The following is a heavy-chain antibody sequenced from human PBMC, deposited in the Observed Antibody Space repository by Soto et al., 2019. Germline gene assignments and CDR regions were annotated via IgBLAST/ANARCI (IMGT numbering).Heavy chain of an antibody. CDR1: GFTFSNYA. CDR2: ISGTGDNT. J-gene: IGHJ4*02. V-gene: IGHV3-23*01. D-gene: IGHD4-4*01. Sequence: EVQLLESGGGLVQPGGSLRLSCAASGFTFSNYAMSWVHQAPGKGLEWVSGISGTGDNTYYVDSVKGRFTISRDNSKNTLYLQMNSLRAEDTAVYYCAKGSLSNYGIFGYWGQGTLVTVSS. CDR3: AKGSLSNYGIFGY.